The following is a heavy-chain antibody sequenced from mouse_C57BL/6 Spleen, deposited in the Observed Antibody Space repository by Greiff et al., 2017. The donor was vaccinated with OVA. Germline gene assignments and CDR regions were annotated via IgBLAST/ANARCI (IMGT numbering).Heavy chain of an antibody. V-gene: IGHV1-82*01. J-gene: IGHJ4*01. Sequence: VQLQQSGPELVKPGASVKFSCKASGYAFSSSWMNWVKQRPGKGLEWIGRIYPGDGDTNYNGKFKGKATLTADKSSSTAYMQLSSLTSEDSAVYFCARRGGTEAMDYWGQGTSVTVSS. D-gene: IGHD4-1*01. CDR2: IYPGDGDT. CDR3: ARRGGTEAMDY. CDR1: GYAFSSSW.